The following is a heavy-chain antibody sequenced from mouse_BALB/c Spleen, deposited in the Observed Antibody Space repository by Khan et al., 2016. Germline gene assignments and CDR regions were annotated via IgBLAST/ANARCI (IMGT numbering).Heavy chain of an antibody. Sequence: QVQLQQSGPGLVQPSQSLSITCTVSGYSLTSYGVHWVRQSPGKGLEWLGVIWSGGSTDYNAAFISSLSTSKDNTKSQVYFKMNSLQANDNAIYCCARTSDYRYARDYWGRGTAITICS. D-gene: IGHD2-14*01. J-gene: IGHJ4*01. CDR3: ARTSDYRYARDY. CDR1: GYSLTSYG. CDR2: IWSGGST. V-gene: IGHV2-2*02.